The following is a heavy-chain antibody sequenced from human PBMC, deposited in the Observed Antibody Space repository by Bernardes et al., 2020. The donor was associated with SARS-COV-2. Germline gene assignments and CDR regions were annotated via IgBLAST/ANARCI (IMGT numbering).Heavy chain of an antibody. J-gene: IGHJ6*02. D-gene: IGHD2-21*01. CDR1: GYTFSKYG. Sequence: ASVKVSCKASGYTFSKYGISWVRQAAGHGLEWMGWISGYNGNTNYAQKVQDRVTMTTDTSTSTAYMELRSLRSDDTAVYYCARVGCGGDCYPNPRPYYYYGMDVWGHGTTVTVSS. CDR2: ISGYNGNT. V-gene: IGHV1-18*01. CDR3: ARVGCGGDCYPNPRPYYYYGMDV.